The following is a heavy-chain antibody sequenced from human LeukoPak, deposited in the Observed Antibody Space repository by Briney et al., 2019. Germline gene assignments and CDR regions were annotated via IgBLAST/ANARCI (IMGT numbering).Heavy chain of an antibody. CDR3: ARDGGSRSQADRNDY. D-gene: IGHD3-16*01. J-gene: IGHJ4*02. CDR2: ISSSSSYI. CDR1: GFTFSSYS. Sequence: GGSLRLSCAASGFTFSSYSMNWVRQAPGKGLEWVSSISSSSSYIYYADSVKGRFTISRDNAKNSLYLQMNSLRAEDTAVYYCARDGGSRSQADRNDYWGQGTLVTVSS. V-gene: IGHV3-21*01.